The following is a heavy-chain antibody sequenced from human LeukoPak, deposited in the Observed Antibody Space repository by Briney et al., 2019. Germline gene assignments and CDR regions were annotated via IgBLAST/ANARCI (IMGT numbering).Heavy chain of an antibody. V-gene: IGHV1-69*13. J-gene: IGHJ5*02. D-gene: IGHD2-21*02. Sequence: SVKVSCKASGGTFSSYAISWVRQAPGQGLEWMGGIIPIFGTANYAQKFQGRVTITADESTSTAYMELSSLRSEDTAVYYCARDPGDCYSGGPQCGFDPWGQGTLVTVSS. CDR1: GGTFSSYA. CDR2: IIPIFGTA. CDR3: ARDPGDCYSGGPQCGFDP.